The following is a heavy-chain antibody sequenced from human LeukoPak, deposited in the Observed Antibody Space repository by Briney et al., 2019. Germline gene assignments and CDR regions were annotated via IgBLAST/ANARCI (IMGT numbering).Heavy chain of an antibody. CDR1: GGSISSYY. J-gene: IGHJ4*02. D-gene: IGHD2-2*01. CDR3: ARLVAYCSSTSCSDY. CDR2: IYTSGST. Sequence: SETLSLTCTVSGGSISSYYWSWIRQPAGKGLEWIGRIYTSGSTNYNPSLKSRVTISVDTSENQFSLKLSSVTAADTAVYYCARLVAYCSSTSCSDYWGQGTLVTVSS. V-gene: IGHV4-4*07.